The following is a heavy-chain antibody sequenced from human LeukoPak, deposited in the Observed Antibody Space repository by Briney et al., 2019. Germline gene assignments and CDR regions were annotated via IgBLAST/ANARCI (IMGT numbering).Heavy chain of an antibody. CDR2: IKSKTDGGTT. J-gene: IGHJ4*02. Sequence: GGSLRLSCAASGFTFSNAWMSWVRQAPGKGLEWVGRIKSKTDGGTTDYAAPVKGRFTISRDDSKNTLYLQMNSLKTEDTAVYYCTTDVQLELPIDYWGQGTLVTVSS. CDR1: GFTFSNAW. V-gene: IGHV3-15*01. D-gene: IGHD1-1*01. CDR3: TTDVQLELPIDY.